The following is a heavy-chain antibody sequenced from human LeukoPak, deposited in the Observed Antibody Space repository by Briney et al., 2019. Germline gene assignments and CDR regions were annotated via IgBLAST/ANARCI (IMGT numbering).Heavy chain of an antibody. D-gene: IGHD4-17*01. CDR3: ARDLLYGDTDAFDI. J-gene: IGHJ3*02. CDR1: GGSISSYY. CDR2: IYYSGST. Sequence: SQTLSLTCTVSGGSISSYYWSWIRQPPGKGLEWIGYIYYSGSTNYNPSLKSRVTISVDTSKNQFSLKLSSVTAADTAVYYCARDLLYGDTDAFDIWGQGTMVTVSS. V-gene: IGHV4-59*01.